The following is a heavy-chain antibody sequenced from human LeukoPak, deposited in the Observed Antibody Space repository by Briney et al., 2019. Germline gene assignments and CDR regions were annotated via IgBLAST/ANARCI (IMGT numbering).Heavy chain of an antibody. J-gene: IGHJ4*02. CDR2: ISYDGSNK. D-gene: IGHD3-3*01. CDR1: GFTFSSYG. CDR3: AKDPYDFWSGYYQPPEY. Sequence: GGSLRLSCAASGFTFSSYGMHWVRQAPGRGLEWVAVISYDGSNKYYADSVKGRFTISRDNSKNTLYLQMNSLRAEDTAVYYCAKDPYDFWSGYYQPPEYWGQGTLVTVSS. V-gene: IGHV3-30*18.